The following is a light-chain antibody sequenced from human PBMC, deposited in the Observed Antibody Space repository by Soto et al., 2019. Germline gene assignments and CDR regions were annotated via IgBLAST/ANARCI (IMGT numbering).Light chain of an antibody. CDR2: AAS. J-gene: IGKJ3*01. CDR1: QSISSY. CDR3: QQSYSTPIT. V-gene: IGKV1-39*01. Sequence: IPMTQSPSSLSASVGDRVPLTCRASQSISSYLNWYQQKPGKAPKLLIYAASSLQSGVPSRFSGSGSGTDFTLTISSLQPEDFATYYCQQSYSTPITFGPGTKGDIK.